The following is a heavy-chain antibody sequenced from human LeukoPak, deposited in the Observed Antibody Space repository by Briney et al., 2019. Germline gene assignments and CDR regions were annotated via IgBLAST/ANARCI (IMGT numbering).Heavy chain of an antibody. CDR1: GFTFSSYA. Sequence: TGGSLRLSCAASGFTFSSYAMHWVRQAPGKGLEWVAVISYDGSNKYYADSVKGRFTISRDNSKNTLYLQMNSLRAEDTAVYYCARDNIDTGSNYLAAWGRGTLVTVSS. V-gene: IGHV3-30-3*01. CDR3: ARDNIDTGSNYLAA. D-gene: IGHD2/OR15-2a*01. CDR2: ISYDGSNK. J-gene: IGHJ4*02.